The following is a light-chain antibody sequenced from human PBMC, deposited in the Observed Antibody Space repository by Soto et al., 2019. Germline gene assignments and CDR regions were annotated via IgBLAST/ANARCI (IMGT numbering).Light chain of an antibody. J-gene: IGLJ2*01. CDR3: QSFDSSLSVV. V-gene: IGLV1-40*01. Sequence: QLVLTQPPSVSGAPGQRVTISCTGSSSNIGAGYDVHWYQHLPGTAPKLLIYGNNNRPSGVPDRFSGSKSGTSASLAITGLQAEDETHYYCQSFDSSLSVVFGGGTQLT. CDR1: SSNIGAGYD. CDR2: GNN.